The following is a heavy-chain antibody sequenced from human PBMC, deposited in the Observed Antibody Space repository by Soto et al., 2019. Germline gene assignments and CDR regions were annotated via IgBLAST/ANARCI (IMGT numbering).Heavy chain of an antibody. J-gene: IGHJ4*02. V-gene: IGHV3-74*01. CDR3: ARVGRVCDLVT. Sequence: EVQLVESGGGLVQPGGSLRLSCAASGFTFSSFWMHWPRQVPGKGLVWVSHTNTAGSSTINADSVKGRFTISRDNAKKTVYLQMYTPRAEETAVYYCARVGRVCDLVTWGQGTLVTVSS. CDR2: TNTAGSST. D-gene: IGHD2-8*01. CDR1: GFTFSSFW.